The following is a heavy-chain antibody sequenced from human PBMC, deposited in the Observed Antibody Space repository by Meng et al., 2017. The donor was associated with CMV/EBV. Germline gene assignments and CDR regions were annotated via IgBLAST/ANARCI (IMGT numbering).Heavy chain of an antibody. CDR3: ATDPNWGTL. Sequence: EVHLVAFGGGLVKPGGFLRFSCAVSQLIFSTYDMNWVRQAPGKGLEWVASIGRSGTDIAYSDSVRGRFTISRDIPKNSLYLQMNSLRVEDTAVYYCATDPNWGTLWGQGALVTVSS. J-gene: IGHJ4*02. V-gene: IGHV3-21*01. CDR1: QLIFSTYD. CDR2: IGRSGTDI. D-gene: IGHD7-27*01.